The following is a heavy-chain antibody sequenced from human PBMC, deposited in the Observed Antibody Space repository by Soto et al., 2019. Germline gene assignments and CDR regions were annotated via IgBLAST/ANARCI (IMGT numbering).Heavy chain of an antibody. CDR3: VRDRGNCDWPPLGYFDL. J-gene: IGHJ4*02. Sequence: EVQLVESGGDLVQPGGSLRLSCTASGFMLSTYSMNWVRQAPGRGLEWIAYISSGGRNTYYADSVKVRLTISRDNAENSMYLHVVSLRDEDTAVYYCVRDRGNCDWPPLGYFDLWGQGTLVTVYS. CDR1: GFMLSTYS. V-gene: IGHV3-48*02. CDR2: ISSGGRNT. D-gene: IGHD3-9*01.